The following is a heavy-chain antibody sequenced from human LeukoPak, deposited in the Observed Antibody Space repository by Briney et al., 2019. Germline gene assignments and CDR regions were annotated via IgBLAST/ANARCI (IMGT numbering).Heavy chain of an antibody. J-gene: IGHJ6*03. CDR1: GGTFNSYT. CDR2: IIPILGIA. CDR3: ASIYYYYYYMDV. V-gene: IGHV1-69*02. Sequence: SVKVSCKASGGTFNSYTISWVRQAPGQGLEWMGRIIPILGIANYAQKFQGRVTITADKSTSTAYMELSSLRSEDTAVYYCASIYYYYYYMDVWGKGTTVTVSS.